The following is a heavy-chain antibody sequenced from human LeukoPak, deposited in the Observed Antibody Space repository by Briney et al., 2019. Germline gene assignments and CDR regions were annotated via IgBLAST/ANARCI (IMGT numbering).Heavy chain of an antibody. CDR2: IYHSGST. D-gene: IGHD2-8*01. J-gene: IGHJ5*02. Sequence: SETLSLTCTVSGYSISSGYYWGWIRQPPGKGLEWIGSIYHSGSTYYNPSLKSRVTISLDTSKNQFSLKLSSVTAADTAVYYCARDNGNWFDPWGQGTLVTVSS. CDR1: GYSISSGYY. V-gene: IGHV4-38-2*02. CDR3: ARDNGNWFDP.